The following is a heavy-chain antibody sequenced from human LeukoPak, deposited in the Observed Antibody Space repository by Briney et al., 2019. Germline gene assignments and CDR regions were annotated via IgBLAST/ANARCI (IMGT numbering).Heavy chain of an antibody. CDR3: ARSGKMATMPFDY. V-gene: IGHV4-31*03. D-gene: IGHD5-24*01. CDR1: GGSISSGGYY. CDR2: IYYSGST. Sequence: SQTLSLTCTVSGGSISSGGYYWSCIRQHPGKGLEWIGYIYYSGSTYYNPSLKSRVTISVDTSKNQFSLKLSSVTAADTAVYYCARSGKMATMPFDYWGQGTLVTVSS. J-gene: IGHJ4*02.